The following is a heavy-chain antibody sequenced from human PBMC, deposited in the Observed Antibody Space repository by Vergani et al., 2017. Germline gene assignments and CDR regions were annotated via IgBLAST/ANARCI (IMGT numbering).Heavy chain of an antibody. Sequence: QVQLQESGPGLVKPSQTLSLTCTVSGGSISSGGYYWSWIRQHPGKGLEWIGYIYYSGSTYYNPSLKSRVTISVETSKNKFSLKLSSVTAADTAVYYCARDSDYGDRYLDPWGQGTLVTVSS. CDR2: IYYSGST. CDR3: ARDSDYGDRYLDP. CDR1: GGSISSGGYY. J-gene: IGHJ5*02. V-gene: IGHV4-31*03. D-gene: IGHD4-17*01.